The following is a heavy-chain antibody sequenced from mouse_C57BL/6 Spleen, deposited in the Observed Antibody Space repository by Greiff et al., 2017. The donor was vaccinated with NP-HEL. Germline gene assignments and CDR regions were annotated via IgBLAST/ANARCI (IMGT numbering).Heavy chain of an antibody. J-gene: IGHJ2*01. CDR1: GYIFTDYY. Sequence: QVQLQQSGAELVRPGASVKLSCKASGYIFTDYYLNLVKQRPGQGLEWIARIYPGSGNTYSNEKFKGKATLTAEKSSSTAYMQLSSLTSEDSAVYFCARETWVLYYFDSWGQGTTRTVSS. CDR2: IYPGSGNT. CDR3: ARETWVLYYFDS. V-gene: IGHV1-76*01.